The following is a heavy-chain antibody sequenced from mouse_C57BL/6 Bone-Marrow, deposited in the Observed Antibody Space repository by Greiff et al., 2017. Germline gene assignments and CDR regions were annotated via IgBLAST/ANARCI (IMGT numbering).Heavy chain of an antibody. CDR1: GYTFTSYW. Sequence: QVQLQQPGAELVKPGASVKLSCKASGYTFTSYWMHWVKQRPGQGLEWIGMIHPNSGSTNYNEKFKSKATLTVDKSSSTAYMQLSSLTSEDSAVYYCARYGNYDWDAMDCWGQGTSVTVSS. V-gene: IGHV1-64*01. D-gene: IGHD2-1*01. J-gene: IGHJ4*01. CDR2: IHPNSGST. CDR3: ARYGNYDWDAMDC.